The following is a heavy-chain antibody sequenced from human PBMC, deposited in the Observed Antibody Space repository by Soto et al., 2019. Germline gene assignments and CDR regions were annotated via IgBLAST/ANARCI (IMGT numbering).Heavy chain of an antibody. Sequence: SETLSLTCTVSGGSISSGGYYWSWIRQHPGKGLEWIGYIYYSGSTYYNPSLKSRVTISVDTSKNQFSLKLSSVTAADTAVYYCAREGVYSNYGVDYWGQGTLVTVSS. CDR3: AREGVYSNYGVDY. CDR1: GGSISSGGYY. D-gene: IGHD4-4*01. V-gene: IGHV4-31*03. CDR2: IYYSGST. J-gene: IGHJ4*02.